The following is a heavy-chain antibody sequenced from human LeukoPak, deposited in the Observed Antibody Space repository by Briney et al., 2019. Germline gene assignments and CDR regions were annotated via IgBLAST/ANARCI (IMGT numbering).Heavy chain of an antibody. D-gene: IGHD6-19*01. CDR1: GYTFTGYY. Sequence: ASVKVSCKASGYTFTGYYMHWVRQAPGQGLEWMGRINPNSGGTNYAQKFQGRVTMTRDTSISTAYMELSRLRSDDTAVYYCASRNGVAVASRGPYYYYYMDVWGKGTTVTVSS. CDR3: ASRNGVAVASRGPYYYYYMDV. CDR2: INPNSGGT. J-gene: IGHJ6*03. V-gene: IGHV1-2*06.